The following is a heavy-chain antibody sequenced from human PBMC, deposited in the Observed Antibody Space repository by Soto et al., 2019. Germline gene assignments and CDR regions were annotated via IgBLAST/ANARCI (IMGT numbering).Heavy chain of an antibody. CDR3: ARLLRRELRQDAFDM. V-gene: IGHV3-23*01. CDR2: ISGSGGSI. D-gene: IGHD1-7*01. Sequence: EVQLLEAGGGLVEPGGSLRLSCAASGFNFLHYAMTWVSQAPGKGQEWVSAISGSGGSIYYADSVNGRFTISRDNSMKMLFLQRISLRSEDMTLYCCARLLRRELRQDAFDMWGEGTMVTFSS. CDR1: GFNFLHYA. J-gene: IGHJ3*02.